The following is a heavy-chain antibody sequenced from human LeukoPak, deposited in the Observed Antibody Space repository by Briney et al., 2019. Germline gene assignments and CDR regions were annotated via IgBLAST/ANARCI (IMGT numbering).Heavy chain of an antibody. V-gene: IGHV1-69*04. CDR1: GGTISSYA. D-gene: IGHD2-21*02. J-gene: IGHJ4*02. CDR2: IIPILGIA. Sequence: SVKVSCKASGGTISSYAISWVRQAPGQGLEWMGRIIPILGIANYAQKFQGRVTITADKSTSTAYMELSSLRSEDTAVYYCERELNRMTYFDYWGQGTLVTVSS. CDR3: ERELNRMTYFDY.